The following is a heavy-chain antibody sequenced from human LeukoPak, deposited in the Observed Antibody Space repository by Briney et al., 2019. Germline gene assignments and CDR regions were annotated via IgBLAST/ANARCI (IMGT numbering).Heavy chain of an antibody. V-gene: IGHV1-69*13. D-gene: IGHD1-26*01. Sequence: SVKVSCKASGGTFSSYAISWVRQAPGQGLEWXGXIIPIFGTANYAQKFQGRVTITADESTSTAYMELSSLRSEDTAVYYCARARNTGIVGATNDYWGQGTLVTVSS. CDR3: ARARNTGIVGATNDY. CDR2: IIPIFGTA. CDR1: GGTFSSYA. J-gene: IGHJ4*02.